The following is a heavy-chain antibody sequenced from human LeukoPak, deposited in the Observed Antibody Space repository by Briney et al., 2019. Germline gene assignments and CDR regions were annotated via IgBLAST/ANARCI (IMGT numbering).Heavy chain of an antibody. CDR3: ARVGIQLWLADAFDI. J-gene: IGHJ3*02. D-gene: IGHD5-18*01. CDR2: ISYDGSNK. CDR1: GFTFSSYA. Sequence: GGSLRLSCAASGFTFSSYAMHWVRQAPGKGLEWVAVISYDGSNKYYADPVKGRFTISRDNSKNTLYLQTNSLRAEDTAVYYCARVGIQLWLADAFDIWGQGTMVTVSS. V-gene: IGHV3-30-3*01.